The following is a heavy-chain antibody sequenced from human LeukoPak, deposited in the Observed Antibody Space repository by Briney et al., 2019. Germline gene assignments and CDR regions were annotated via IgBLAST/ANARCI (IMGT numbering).Heavy chain of an antibody. J-gene: IGHJ4*02. Sequence: SETLSLTCTVSGGSISSYYWSWIRQPAGKGLEWIGRVYTGGSTNYNPSLKSRVTMSVDTSKNQFSLKLSSVTAADTAVYYCARGQWELQPFDYWGQGTLVTVSS. CDR2: VYTGGST. CDR3: ARGQWELQPFDY. CDR1: GGSISSYY. V-gene: IGHV4-4*07. D-gene: IGHD1-26*01.